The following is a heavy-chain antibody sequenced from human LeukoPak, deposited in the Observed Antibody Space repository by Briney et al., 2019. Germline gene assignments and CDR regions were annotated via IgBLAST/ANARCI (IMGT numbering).Heavy chain of an antibody. V-gene: IGHV1-18*01. D-gene: IGHD3-3*01. CDR2: VSGYNDNT. CDR3: ARDAIQGRLTSDY. CDR1: GYIFTTCG. Sequence: GASVKVSCKASGYIFTTCGISWVRQAPGQGLEWMGWVSGYNDNTKYAQKFQGRVTMTTDTSTSTAYMELRSLRSDDTAVYYCARDAIQGRLTSDYWGQGTLGTVSS. J-gene: IGHJ4*02.